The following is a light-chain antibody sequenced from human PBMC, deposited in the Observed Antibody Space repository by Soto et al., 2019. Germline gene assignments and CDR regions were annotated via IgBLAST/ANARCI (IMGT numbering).Light chain of an antibody. J-gene: IGKJ1*01. CDR1: QGIGYN. CDR2: TAS. CDR3: QKYDSVPWS. V-gene: IGKV1-27*01. Sequence: DIQMTQSPTSLSASVGDRVTITCRASQGIGYNLAWYQQKPGKVPKVLIYTASTLHSGVPSRFSGSGSGTEFTLSIHSLQPEDVATYLCQKYDSVPWSFGQGTTVEI.